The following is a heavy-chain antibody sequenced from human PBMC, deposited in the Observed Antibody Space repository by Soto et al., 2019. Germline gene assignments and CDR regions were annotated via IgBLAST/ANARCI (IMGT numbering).Heavy chain of an antibody. Sequence: GGSLRLSCAASGFTFSSYSMNWVRQAPGKGLEWVSYISSSSSTIYYADSVKGRFTISRDNAKNSLYLQMNSLRAEDTAVYYCARDEGHYGSPDAFDIWGQGTMVTVS. J-gene: IGHJ3*02. V-gene: IGHV3-48*01. CDR1: GFTFSSYS. D-gene: IGHD3-10*01. CDR3: ARDEGHYGSPDAFDI. CDR2: ISSSSSTI.